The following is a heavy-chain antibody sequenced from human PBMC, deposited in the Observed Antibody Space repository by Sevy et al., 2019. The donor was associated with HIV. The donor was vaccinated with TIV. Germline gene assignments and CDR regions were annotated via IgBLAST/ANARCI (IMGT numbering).Heavy chain of an antibody. J-gene: IGHJ6*02. D-gene: IGHD3-3*01. V-gene: IGHV1-24*01. CDR2: FDPEDGET. Sequence: ASVKVSCNVSRYSLSEISMHWVRQAPGKGLEWMGGFDPEDGETIYAQKFQGRVTMTEDTSTDTAYMELRRLTSEDTAVYYCATLDFWSDHPFYGTDVWGQGTTVTVSS. CDR1: RYSLSEIS. CDR3: ATLDFWSDHPFYGTDV.